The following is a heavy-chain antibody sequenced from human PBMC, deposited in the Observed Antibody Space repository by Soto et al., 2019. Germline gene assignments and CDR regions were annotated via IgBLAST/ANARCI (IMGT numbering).Heavy chain of an antibody. CDR1: GFTFSSYS. D-gene: IGHD2-2*01. J-gene: IGHJ6*02. CDR3: ARVVPATPTDPQQAGMDV. V-gene: IGHV3-21*01. Sequence: GGSLRLSCAASGFTFSSYSMNWVRQAPGKGLEWVSSISSSSSYIYYADSVKGRFTISRDNAKNSLYLQMNSLRAEDTAVYYCARVVPATPTDPQQAGMDVWGQGTTVTVSS. CDR2: ISSSSSYI.